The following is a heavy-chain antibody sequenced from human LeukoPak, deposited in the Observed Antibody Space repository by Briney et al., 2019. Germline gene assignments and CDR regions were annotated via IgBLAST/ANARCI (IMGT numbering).Heavy chain of an antibody. Sequence: GGSLRLSCAASGFTFDDYGMRWARQAPGGGLEWVSGINWNGSGAGYADSVKGRFTISRDNARNSLYLQMNSLRAEDTAVYYSARDHEEYCSGGSCSRFDYWGQGTLVTVSS. CDR2: INWNGSGA. CDR3: ARDHEEYCSGGSCSRFDY. V-gene: IGHV3-20*04. CDR1: GFTFDDYG. J-gene: IGHJ4*02. D-gene: IGHD2-15*01.